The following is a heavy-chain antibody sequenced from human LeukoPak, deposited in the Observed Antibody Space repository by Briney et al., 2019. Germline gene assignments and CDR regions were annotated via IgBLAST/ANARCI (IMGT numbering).Heavy chain of an antibody. V-gene: IGHV3-23*01. J-gene: IGHJ4*02. CDR3: AKDSYGRPFEY. D-gene: IGHD3-16*01. Sequence: PGGSLRLSCAASGFAFSSYAMSWARQAPGKGLEWVSAISGSGESTYYADSVKGRFTISRDNSKNTVYLQLNSLRAEDTAVYYCAKDSYGRPFEYWGQGTLVTVFS. CDR2: ISGSGEST. CDR1: GFAFSSYA.